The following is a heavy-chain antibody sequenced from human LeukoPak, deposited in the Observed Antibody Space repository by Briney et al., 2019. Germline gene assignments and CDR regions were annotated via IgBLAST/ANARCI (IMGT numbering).Heavy chain of an antibody. V-gene: IGHV4-59*01. Sequence: PSETLSLTCSVSGGSISSYYWSWIRQSPGKGLEWIGYIYYSGSTNYNPSLKSRVTISVDTSKNQFSLKLSSVTAADTAVYYCTREASSGWYADFDYWGQGTLVTVSS. CDR2: IYYSGST. D-gene: IGHD6-19*01. CDR3: TREASSGWYADFDY. J-gene: IGHJ4*02. CDR1: GGSISSYY.